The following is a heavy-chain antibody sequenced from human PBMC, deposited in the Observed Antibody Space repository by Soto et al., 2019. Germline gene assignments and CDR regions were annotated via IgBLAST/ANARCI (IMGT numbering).Heavy chain of an antibody. Sequence: PGGSLRLSCAASGFTFSDYYMSWIRQAPGKRLEWVSYISKSSSYTNYADSVKGRFTISRDNAKNSLYLQMNSLRAEDTAVYYCARDSGYDAQSDYWGQGTLVTVSS. CDR3: ARDSGYDAQSDY. CDR1: GFTFSDYY. CDR2: ISKSSSYT. D-gene: IGHD5-12*01. J-gene: IGHJ4*02. V-gene: IGHV3-11*06.